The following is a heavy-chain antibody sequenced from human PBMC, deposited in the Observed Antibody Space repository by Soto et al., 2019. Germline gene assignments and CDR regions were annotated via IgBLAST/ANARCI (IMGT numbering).Heavy chain of an antibody. V-gene: IGHV1-18*01. D-gene: IGHD4-17*01. Sequence: ASVKVSCKASGYTFTSYGISWVRQAPGQGLEWMGWISAYNGNTNYAQKLQGRVTMTTDTSTSTAYMELRSLRSDDTAVYYCARAHPSDYGGKRIFDYWGQGTLVTVSS. J-gene: IGHJ4*02. CDR2: ISAYNGNT. CDR1: GYTFTSYG. CDR3: ARAHPSDYGGKRIFDY.